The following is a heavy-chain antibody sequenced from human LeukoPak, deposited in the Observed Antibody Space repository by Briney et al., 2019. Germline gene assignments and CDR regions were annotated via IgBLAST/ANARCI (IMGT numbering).Heavy chain of an antibody. CDR2: IWYAGHNK. CDR3: AREWGLIAVAGGPGY. CDR1: GFTFSSYS. D-gene: IGHD1-26*01. V-gene: IGHV3-33*08. J-gene: IGHJ4*02. Sequence: GGSLRLSCAASGFTFSSYSMNWVRQAPGKGLQWLAIIWYAGHNKYYADSVKGRFTISRDNSKNTLFLEMNDLKAEDTAVYYCAREWGLIAVAGGPGYWGQGTLVTVSS.